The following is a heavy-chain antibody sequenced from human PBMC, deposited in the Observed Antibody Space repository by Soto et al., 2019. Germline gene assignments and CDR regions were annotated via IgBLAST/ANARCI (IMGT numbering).Heavy chain of an antibody. CDR1: GGSISSYY. D-gene: IGHD3-10*01. Sequence: SETLSLTCTVSGGSISSYYWSWIRQPPGKELEWIGYIYYSGSTNYNPSLKSRVTISVDTSKNQFSLKLSSVTAADTAVYYCARDAKYYYGSGSYYKGPNWFDPWGQGTLVTVSS. V-gene: IGHV4-59*01. CDR2: IYYSGST. CDR3: ARDAKYYYGSGSYYKGPNWFDP. J-gene: IGHJ5*02.